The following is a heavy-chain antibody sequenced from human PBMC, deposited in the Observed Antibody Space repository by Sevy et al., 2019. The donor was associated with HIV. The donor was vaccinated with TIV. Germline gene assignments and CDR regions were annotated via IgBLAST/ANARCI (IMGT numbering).Heavy chain of an antibody. CDR1: GFTFSSYA. Sequence: GGSLRLSCSASGFTFSSYAMHWVRQAPGKGLEYVSAISSNGGSTYYADSVKGRFTISRDNSKNTLYLQMSSLRAEDTAVYYCVKARLRWGELSLYYFDYWGQGTLVTVSS. CDR2: ISSNGGST. J-gene: IGHJ4*02. CDR3: VKARLRWGELSLYYFDY. V-gene: IGHV3-64D*06. D-gene: IGHD3-16*02.